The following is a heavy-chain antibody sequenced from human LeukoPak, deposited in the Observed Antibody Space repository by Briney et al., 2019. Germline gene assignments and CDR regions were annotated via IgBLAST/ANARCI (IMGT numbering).Heavy chain of an antibody. D-gene: IGHD1-26*01. V-gene: IGHV3-23*01. CDR2: TTESGGYT. J-gene: IGHJ5*02. CDR3: AKDFSGSWQFDP. CDR1: GFSFSNYA. Sequence: GGSLRLSCAASGFSFSNYAMTWVRQAPGKGLEWVSSTTESGGYTYYADSVKGRFTISRDNSKNTLFLQMNSLRVEDTAVYYCAKDFSGSWQFDPWGQGTLVTVSS.